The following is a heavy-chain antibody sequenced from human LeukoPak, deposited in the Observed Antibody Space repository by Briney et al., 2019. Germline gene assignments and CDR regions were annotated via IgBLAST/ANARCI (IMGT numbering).Heavy chain of an antibody. Sequence: SETLSLTCSVSGDSIRTYYWSWIRQPPGKGLEWIGYIIDTGSTNYKPSLKTRLTMSVDVSKNQISLKLSSVTAADTAVYYCARVSSGSSYYYYYYMDVWGKGTTVTVSS. CDR1: GDSIRTYY. J-gene: IGHJ6*03. CDR2: IIDTGST. V-gene: IGHV4-59*01. D-gene: IGHD1-26*01. CDR3: ARVSSGSSYYYYYYMDV.